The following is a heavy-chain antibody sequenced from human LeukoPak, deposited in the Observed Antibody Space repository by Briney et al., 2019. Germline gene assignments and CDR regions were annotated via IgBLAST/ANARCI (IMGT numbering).Heavy chain of an antibody. CDR2: IIPILGIA. D-gene: IGHD2-8*01. J-gene: IGHJ4*02. V-gene: IGHV1-69*04. Sequence: PGASVKVSCKASGGTFSSYAISWVRQAPGQGLEWMGRIIPILGIANYAQKFQGRVTITADKSTSTAYMELSSLRSEDTAVYYCATAQEVYAETQIDYWGQGTLVTVSS. CDR3: ATAQEVYAETQIDY. CDR1: GGTFSSYA.